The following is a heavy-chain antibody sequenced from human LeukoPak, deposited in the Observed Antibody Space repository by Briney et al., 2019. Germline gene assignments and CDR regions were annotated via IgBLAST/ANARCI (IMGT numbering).Heavy chain of an antibody. Sequence: GGSLRLSCAASGFTFSSFAMSWVRQAPGKGLEWVSSMSGSGGSTYYADSVKGWFTISRDNSRNTLYLQMNSLRADDTAVYYCAKDHGVAVAGMYYWGQGTLVTVSS. V-gene: IGHV3-23*01. CDR3: AKDHGVAVAGMYY. D-gene: IGHD6-19*01. CDR1: GFTFSSFA. CDR2: MSGSGGST. J-gene: IGHJ4*02.